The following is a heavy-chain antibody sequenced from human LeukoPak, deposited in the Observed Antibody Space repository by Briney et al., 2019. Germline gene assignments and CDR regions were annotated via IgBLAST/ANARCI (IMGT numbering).Heavy chain of an antibody. V-gene: IGHV1-46*01. Sequence: GASVKVSCKASGYTFTSYYMHWVRQAPGQGLEWMGIINPSGGRKNYAQNFQGRVTMTRDTSTSTVYMELSSLRSEDTAVFYCARSYLENGYFDLWGQGTLVTVSS. CDR2: INPSGGRK. D-gene: IGHD1-26*01. CDR3: ARSYLENGYFDL. J-gene: IGHJ4*02. CDR1: GYTFTSYY.